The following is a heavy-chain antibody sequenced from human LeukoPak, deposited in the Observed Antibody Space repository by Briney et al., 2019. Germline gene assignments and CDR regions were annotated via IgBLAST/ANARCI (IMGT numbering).Heavy chain of an antibody. CDR3: ARDPPWGAPYYYYMDV. CDR2: IWYDGSNK. Sequence: GRSLRLSCAASGFTFSSYGMHWVRQAPGKGLEWVAVIWYDGSNKYYADSVKGRFTISRDNSKNTLYLQMNSLRAEDTAVYYCARDPPWGAPYYYYMDVWGKGTTVTVSS. J-gene: IGHJ6*03. D-gene: IGHD7-27*01. CDR1: GFTFSSYG. V-gene: IGHV3-33*01.